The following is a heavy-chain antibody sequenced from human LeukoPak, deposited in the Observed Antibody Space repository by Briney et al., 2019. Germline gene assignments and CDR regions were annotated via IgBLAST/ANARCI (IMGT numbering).Heavy chain of an antibody. CDR3: ARIAAPGNRRLNF. Sequence: GASVKVSCEASGDTFTTYDINWVRQAAGQRLEWMGWMNNNSGNTGNAQKFQGRVTMTRNTSISTAYMELTSLTSEDTAVYFCARIAAPGNRRLNFWGEGPLVTVSS. CDR2: MNNNSGNT. J-gene: IGHJ4*02. CDR1: GDTFTTYD. D-gene: IGHD6-13*01. V-gene: IGHV1-8*01.